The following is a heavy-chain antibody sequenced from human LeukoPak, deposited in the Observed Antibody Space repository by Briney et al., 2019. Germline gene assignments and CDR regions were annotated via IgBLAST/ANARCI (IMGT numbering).Heavy chain of an antibody. CDR3: AREGYCSSTSCYLDAFDI. D-gene: IGHD2-2*01. CDR2: IKQDGSEK. CDR1: GFTFSSYW. V-gene: IGHV3-7*01. Sequence: GGSLRLSCAASGFTFSSYWMSWVRQAPGKGLEWVANIKQDGSEKYYVDSVKGRFTISRDNAKNSLYLQMNSLRAEDTAVYYCAREGYCSSTSCYLDAFDIWGQGTMDTVSS. J-gene: IGHJ3*02.